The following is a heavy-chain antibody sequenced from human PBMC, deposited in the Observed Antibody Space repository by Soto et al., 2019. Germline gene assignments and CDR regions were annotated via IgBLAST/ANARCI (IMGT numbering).Heavy chain of an antibody. V-gene: IGHV4-30-4*01. Sequence: QVQLQESGPGLVKPSQTLSLTCTVSGGSISSGDYYWNWIRQPPGKGLEWIGYIDHSGTTYYNPSLKSRVTISGDTSKNQFSLKLSSVTAADAAIYYYARHTSGYKWFDPWGQGTLVTVSS. CDR3: ARHTSGYKWFDP. CDR1: GGSISSGDYY. J-gene: IGHJ5*02. CDR2: IDHSGTT. D-gene: IGHD3-22*01.